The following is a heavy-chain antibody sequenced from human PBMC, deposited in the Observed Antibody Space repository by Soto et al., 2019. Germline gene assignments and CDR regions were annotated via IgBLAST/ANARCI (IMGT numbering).Heavy chain of an antibody. CDR1: GFTFSSYA. J-gene: IGHJ6*02. CDR3: ARSDTAMVRAYYYGMDV. D-gene: IGHD5-18*01. CDR2: ISYDGSNK. Sequence: QVQLVESGGGVVQPGRSLRLSCAASGFTFSSYAMHWVRQAPGKGLEWVAVISYDGSNKYYVDSVKGRFTISRDNSKNTLYLQMNSLRAEDTAVYYCARSDTAMVRAYYYGMDVWGQGTTVTVSS. V-gene: IGHV3-30-3*01.